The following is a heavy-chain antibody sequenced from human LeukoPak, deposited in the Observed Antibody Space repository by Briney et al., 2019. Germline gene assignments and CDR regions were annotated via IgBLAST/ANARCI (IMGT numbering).Heavy chain of an antibody. D-gene: IGHD5-24*01. J-gene: IGHJ4*02. CDR2: FDPEDGET. V-gene: IGHV1-24*01. Sequence: ASVKVSCKVSGYTLTELSMHWVRQAPGKGLEWMGGFDPEDGETIYAQKFQGRVTMTEDTSTDTAYMELSSLRSEDTAVYYCARAFVATMPRIYYFDYWGQGTLVTVSS. CDR1: GYTLTELS. CDR3: ARAFVATMPRIYYFDY.